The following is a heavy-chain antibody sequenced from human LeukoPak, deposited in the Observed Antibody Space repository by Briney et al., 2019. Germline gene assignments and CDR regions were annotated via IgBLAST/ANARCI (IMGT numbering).Heavy chain of an antibody. J-gene: IGHJ4*02. D-gene: IGHD3-3*01. V-gene: IGHV3-48*01. Sequence: GGSLRLSCAASGFTFSIYSMNWVRQAPGRGLEWISYINSGGTTYYADSVKGRFTISRDNAKNSLYLQMNSLRAEDTAVYYCTKEVRFQIDYWGQGTLVTVSA. CDR1: GFTFSIYS. CDR3: TKEVRFQIDY. CDR2: INSGGTT.